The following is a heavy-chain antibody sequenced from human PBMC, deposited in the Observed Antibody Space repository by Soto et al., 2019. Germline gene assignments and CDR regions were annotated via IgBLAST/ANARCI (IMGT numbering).Heavy chain of an antibody. D-gene: IGHD2-21*02. Sequence: QVYLVQSGAEVKKPGSSVKISCKASGGIFSSNTINWVRQAAGQGLEWMGGIIPLFGTANYAEKFQGRVTMTADKSTKTENMELTSLRSEDTAVYYCASKAACGGDCYAFDSWGQGTLVTVSS. V-gene: IGHV1-69*06. CDR2: IIPLFGTA. CDR1: GGIFSSNT. CDR3: ASKAACGGDCYAFDS. J-gene: IGHJ4*02.